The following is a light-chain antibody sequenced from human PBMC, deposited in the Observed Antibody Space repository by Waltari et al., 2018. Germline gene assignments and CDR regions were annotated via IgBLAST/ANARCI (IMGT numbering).Light chain of an antibody. J-gene: IGLJ3*02. Sequence: QSALTQPAPVSGSPGQSITTSCTGTSSDVRGYNHVSWYQQHPGTAPKLMIFEVSYRPSGVSNRFSGTKSGNTASLTISGLQAEDEADYYCSSYTSSNTLVFGGGTKLTVL. V-gene: IGLV2-14*01. CDR3: SSYTSSNTLV. CDR1: SSDVRGYNH. CDR2: EVS.